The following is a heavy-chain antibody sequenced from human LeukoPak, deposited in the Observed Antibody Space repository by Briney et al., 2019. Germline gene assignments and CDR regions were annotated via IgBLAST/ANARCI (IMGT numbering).Heavy chain of an antibody. CDR2: IYYSGST. J-gene: IGHJ5*02. D-gene: IGHD3-22*01. Sequence: SETLSLTCTVSGGSISSSSYYWGWXRQPPXKGLEWIGSIYYSGSTYYNPSLKSRVTISVDTSKNQFSLKLSSVTAADTAVYYCASVTMIVVAWGQGTLVTVSS. CDR1: GGSISSSSYY. CDR3: ASVTMIVVA. V-gene: IGHV4-39*01.